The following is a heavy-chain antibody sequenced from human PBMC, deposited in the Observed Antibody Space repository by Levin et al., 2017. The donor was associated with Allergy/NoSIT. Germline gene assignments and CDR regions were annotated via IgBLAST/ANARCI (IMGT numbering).Heavy chain of an antibody. CDR1: GFSLSTSGMR. V-gene: IGHV2-70*04. CDR3: ARIRGDYYGSGSYYGGDAFDI. D-gene: IGHD3-10*01. J-gene: IGHJ3*02. Sequence: SGPTLVKPTQTLTLTCTFSGFSLSTSGMRVSWIRQPPGKALEWLARIDWDDDKFYSTSLKTRLTISKDTSKNQVVLTMTNMDPVDTATYYCARIRGDYYGSGSYYGGDAFDIWGQGTMVTVSS. CDR2: IDWDDDK.